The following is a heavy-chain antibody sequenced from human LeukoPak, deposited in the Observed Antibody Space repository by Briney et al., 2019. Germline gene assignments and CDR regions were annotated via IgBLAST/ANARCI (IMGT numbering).Heavy chain of an antibody. CDR2: IWYDGSSE. CDR3: ARSSYDGAGSYYPLDY. J-gene: IGHJ4*02. Sequence: GQSLRLSCAASGFIFRRYGMHWVRQAPGKGLEWVAVIWYDGSSEYYEDSVKGRFTISRDNFKNTLYLQMSSLGADDTAVYYCARSSYDGAGSYYPLDYWGQGTLVTVSS. CDR1: GFIFRRYG. V-gene: IGHV3-33*01. D-gene: IGHD3-10*01.